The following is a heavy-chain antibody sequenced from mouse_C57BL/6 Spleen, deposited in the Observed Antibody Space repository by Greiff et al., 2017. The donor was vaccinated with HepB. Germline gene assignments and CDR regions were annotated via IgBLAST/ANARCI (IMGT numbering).Heavy chain of an antibody. CDR2: INPNYGTT. J-gene: IGHJ3*01. CDR1: GYSFTDYN. V-gene: IGHV1-39*01. D-gene: IGHD1-1*01. CDR3: ACVDYGSSRRGFAY. Sequence: EVQLQQSGPELVKPGASVKISCKASGYSFTDYNMNWVKQSNGKSLEWIGVINPNYGTTSYNQKFKGKATLTVDQSSSTAYMQLNSLTSEDSAVYYCACVDYGSSRRGFAYWGQGTLVTVSA.